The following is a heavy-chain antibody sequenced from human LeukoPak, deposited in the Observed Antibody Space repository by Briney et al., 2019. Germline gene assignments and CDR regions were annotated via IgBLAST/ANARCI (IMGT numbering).Heavy chain of an antibody. V-gene: IGHV3-21*01. D-gene: IGHD6-13*01. CDR1: GFTFSSYS. CDR3: ARGEIAAAGIDY. Sequence: PGGSLRLSCAASGFTFSSYSMNWVRLAPGKGLEWVSSISSSSSYIYYADSVKGRFTISRDNAKNSLYLQMNSLRAEDTAVYYCARGEIAAAGIDYWGQGTLVTVSS. J-gene: IGHJ4*02. CDR2: ISSSSSYI.